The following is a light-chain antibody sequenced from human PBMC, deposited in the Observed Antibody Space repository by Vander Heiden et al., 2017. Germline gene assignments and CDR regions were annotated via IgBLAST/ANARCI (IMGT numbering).Light chain of an antibody. CDR2: WSS. Sequence: DIVMTQSPDSLAVSLGERATINCKSSQSVLYSSNNKNYLAWYQQKPGQPPKLLIYWSSTRESGVPDRFSRSGSVTDFTLTISSLQAEDVAVYYFQQYYSTPQTFGQGTKVEIK. CDR1: QSVLYSSNNKNY. CDR3: QQYYSTPQT. V-gene: IGKV4-1*01. J-gene: IGKJ1*01.